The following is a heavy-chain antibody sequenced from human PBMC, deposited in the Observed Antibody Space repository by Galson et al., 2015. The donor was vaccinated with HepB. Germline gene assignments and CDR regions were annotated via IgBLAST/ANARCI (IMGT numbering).Heavy chain of an antibody. D-gene: IGHD2-15*01. J-gene: IGHJ5*02. CDR3: AHRRPYVVPRFDP. CDR1: GYIFTNYN. V-gene: IGHV1-18*01. Sequence: SVKVSCKAFGYIFTNYNFNRVRQAPGQGLEGVGWISIHKANTNYAQRFQARVSITKDTSKNQVALTVTNMDPADTATYFCAHRRPYVVPRFDPWGQGVVVTVSP. CDR2: ISIHKANT.